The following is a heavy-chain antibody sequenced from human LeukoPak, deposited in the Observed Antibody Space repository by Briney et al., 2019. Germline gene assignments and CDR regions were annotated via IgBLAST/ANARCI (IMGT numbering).Heavy chain of an antibody. Sequence: ASVKVSCKASGYTFTSYGISWVRQAPGQGLEWMGWISAYNGNTNYAQKLQGRVTMTTDTSTSTAYMELRSLRPDDTAVYYCARDMMTYYGSGSQIDYWGQGTLVTVSS. J-gene: IGHJ4*02. D-gene: IGHD3-10*01. V-gene: IGHV1-18*01. CDR3: ARDMMTYYGSGSQIDY. CDR1: GYTFTSYG. CDR2: ISAYNGNT.